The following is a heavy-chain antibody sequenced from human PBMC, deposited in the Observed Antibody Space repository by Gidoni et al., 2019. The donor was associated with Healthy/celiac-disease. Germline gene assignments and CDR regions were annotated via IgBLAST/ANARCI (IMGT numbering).Heavy chain of an antibody. V-gene: IGHV4-34*01. J-gene: IGHJ4*02. CDR3: ARGNPGIAPNDY. D-gene: IGHD6-13*01. Sequence: QVQLQQWGAGLLKPSETLSLTCAVYGGSFSGYYWSWIRQPPGKGLEWIGEINHSGSTNYNPSLKSRVTISVDTSKNQFSLKLSSVTAADTAVYYCARGNPGIAPNDYWGQGTLVTVSS. CDR1: GGSFSGYY. CDR2: INHSGST.